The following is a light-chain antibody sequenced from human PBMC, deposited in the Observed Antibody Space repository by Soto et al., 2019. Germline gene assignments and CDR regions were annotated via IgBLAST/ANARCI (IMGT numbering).Light chain of an antibody. Sequence: EIVMPPSPATLSASPGERANVYCRASQSVRSNLAWYQQKPGQAPRLLIYGASTRATGIPARFSGSGSGTDFTLTISSLQAEDVAFYYCQQYYTAPTWTCGKGPKGAIK. J-gene: IGKJ1*01. CDR1: QSVRSN. V-gene: IGKV3-15*01. CDR3: QQYYTAPTWT. CDR2: GAS.